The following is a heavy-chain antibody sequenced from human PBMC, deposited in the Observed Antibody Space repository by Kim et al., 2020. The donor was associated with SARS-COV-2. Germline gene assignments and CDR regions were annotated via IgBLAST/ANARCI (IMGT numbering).Heavy chain of an antibody. Sequence: GGSLRLSCAASGFTFSSYAMHWVRQAPGKGLEWVAVISYDGSNKYYADSVKGRFTISRDNSKNTLYLQMNSLRAEDTAVYYCARDLFHFGVAPYYFDYWGQGTLVTVSS. CDR1: GFTFSSYA. V-gene: IGHV3-30-3*01. CDR3: ARDLFHFGVAPYYFDY. CDR2: ISYDGSNK. D-gene: IGHD3-3*01. J-gene: IGHJ4*02.